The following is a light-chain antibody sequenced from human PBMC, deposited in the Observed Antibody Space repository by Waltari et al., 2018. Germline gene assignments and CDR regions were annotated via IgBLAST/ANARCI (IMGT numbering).Light chain of an antibody. CDR3: ATWDYSLDGQV. CDR2: SSN. CDR1: RSNLRAEV. Sequence: QSVLTQPPSASGTPGQRVTITCSGSRSNLRAEVVTWYQVLPGTAPKLLIYSSNQRPSGVPGRFSGSKSGTSASLVISGLQSEDEAEYYCATWDYSLDGQVFGGGTKLTVL. V-gene: IGLV1-44*01. J-gene: IGLJ3*02.